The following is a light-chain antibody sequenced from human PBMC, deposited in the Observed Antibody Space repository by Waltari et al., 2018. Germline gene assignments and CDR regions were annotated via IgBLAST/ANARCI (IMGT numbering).Light chain of an antibody. J-gene: IGKJ3*01. Sequence: EIVLTQSPRTLSLSPGERATLPCRASRSVSSTYLAWYQQNPGQAPRLLIYATSSRATGIPARFSGSGSGTDFTLTISSLEPEDFAVYYCQHRDHWPPDATFGPGTKVDI. V-gene: IGKV3D-20*02. CDR2: ATS. CDR3: QHRDHWPPDAT. CDR1: RSVSSTY.